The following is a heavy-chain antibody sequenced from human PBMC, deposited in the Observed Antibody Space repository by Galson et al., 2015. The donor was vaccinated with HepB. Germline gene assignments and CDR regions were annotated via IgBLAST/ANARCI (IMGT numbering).Heavy chain of an antibody. CDR1: GFTFSAYN. Sequence: SLRLSCAASGFTFSAYNMHWVRQAPGKGLEWVAFTSYDEVNKYYADSVRGRFTISRDNSRNTLYLQMNSLRVEDTAAYFCARGSGDGYTSRGFDYWGQGTLVTVSS. CDR3: ARGSGDGYTSRGFDY. J-gene: IGHJ4*02. D-gene: IGHD2-21*01. V-gene: IGHV3-30-3*01. CDR2: TSYDEVNK.